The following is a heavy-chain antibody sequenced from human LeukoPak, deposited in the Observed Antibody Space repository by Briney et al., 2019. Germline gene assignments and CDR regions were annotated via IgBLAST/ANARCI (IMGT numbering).Heavy chain of an antibody. CDR2: IIPIFGTA. D-gene: IGHD1-26*01. CDR3: ARDVVQWEPPGYYYYMDV. CDR1: GGTFSSYA. V-gene: IGHV1-69*05. Sequence: SVKVSCKASGGTFSSYAISWVRQAPGQGLEWMGRIIPIFGTANYAQKFQGRVTITTDESTSTAYMELSSLRSEDTAVYYCARDVVQWEPPGYYYYMDVWGKGTTVTVSS. J-gene: IGHJ6*03.